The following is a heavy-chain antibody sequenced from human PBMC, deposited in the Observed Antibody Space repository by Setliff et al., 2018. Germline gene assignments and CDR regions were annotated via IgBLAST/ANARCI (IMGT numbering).Heavy chain of an antibody. Sequence: ASVKVSCKASGYTFTSYDINWVRQATGQGLEWMGWMNPNSGNTGYAQKFQGRVTMTRNTSISTAYMELSSLRSEDTAVYYCARGLGYCTSGVCYTGWYYYYGMDVWGQGTTVTVSS. CDR2: MNPNSGNT. J-gene: IGHJ6*02. D-gene: IGHD2-8*01. CDR1: GYTFTSYD. V-gene: IGHV1-8*02. CDR3: ARGLGYCTSGVCYTGWYYYYGMDV.